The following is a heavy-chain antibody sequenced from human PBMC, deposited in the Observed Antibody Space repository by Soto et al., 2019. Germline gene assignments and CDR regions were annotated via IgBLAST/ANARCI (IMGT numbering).Heavy chain of an antibody. CDR2: IIPIFGTA. V-gene: IGHV1-69*12. J-gene: IGHJ4*02. D-gene: IGHD3-3*01. Sequence: QVQLVQSGAEVKKPGSSVKVSCKASGGTFGSYAFSWVRQAPGQGLEWMGGIIPIFGTANYAQKFQGRVTITADESTRTAYLELGSPRSEEQAGYYCARVRVRFLEWLGSEGWGQGTLVTVSS. CDR1: GGTFGSYA. CDR3: ARVRVRFLEWLGSEG.